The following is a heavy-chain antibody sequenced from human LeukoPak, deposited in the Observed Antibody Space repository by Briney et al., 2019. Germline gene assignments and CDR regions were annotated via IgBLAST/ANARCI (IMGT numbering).Heavy chain of an antibody. CDR2: IYRDGSST. J-gene: IGHJ4*02. Sequence: GGSLRLSCAASGFXFNKYWMQWVRQAPGKGLVWFSRIYRDGSSTDYADSVKGRFTISRDNAKNTLYLQMNGLRAEDTAVYYCARESPQVVTLDYWGQGALVTVSS. CDR1: GFXFNKYW. V-gene: IGHV3-74*01. D-gene: IGHD2-15*01. CDR3: ARESPQVVTLDY.